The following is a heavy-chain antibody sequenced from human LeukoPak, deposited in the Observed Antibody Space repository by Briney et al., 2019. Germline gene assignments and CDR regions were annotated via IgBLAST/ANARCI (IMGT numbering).Heavy chain of an antibody. Sequence: ASVKVSCKVSGHTLTELSTHWVRQAPGKGLEWMGFFDPEDGKAISAQDFQGRISITADTSTDTVHMELTSLTSEDTAVYYCARSAVVLPYYFDSWGQGTLVTVSS. V-gene: IGHV1-24*01. CDR1: GHTLTELS. CDR3: ARSAVVLPYYFDS. CDR2: FDPEDGKA. D-gene: IGHD6-19*01. J-gene: IGHJ4*02.